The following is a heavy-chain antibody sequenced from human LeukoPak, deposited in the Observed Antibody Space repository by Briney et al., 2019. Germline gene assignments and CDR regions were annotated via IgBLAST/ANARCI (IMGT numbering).Heavy chain of an antibody. CDR1: GFTFSNYA. CDR2: IGSSGST. J-gene: IGHJ6*03. Sequence: GGSLRLSCAPSGFTFSNYAMTGVRQAPGKGLEWVSAIGSSGSTYHADSVKGRFTISRDNSKSTLYLQMNSLRVEDTAVYYCAKGTSWMSPYYYMEDWGTGTTVTVAS. D-gene: IGHD1-14*01. CDR3: AKGTSWMSPYYYMED. V-gene: IGHV3-23*01.